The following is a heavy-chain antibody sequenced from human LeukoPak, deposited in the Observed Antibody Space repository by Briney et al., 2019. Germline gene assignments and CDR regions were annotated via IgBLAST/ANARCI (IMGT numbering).Heavy chain of an antibody. CDR2: LYYSGSI. D-gene: IGHD1-20*01. CDR3: ARCRWGPPFLTGTTSPYYFDY. CDR1: GGSFSGYY. J-gene: IGHJ4*02. V-gene: IGHV4-34*01. Sequence: SSETLSLTCAVYGGSFSGYYWSWIRQPPGKGLEWIGSLYYSGSIFYNPSLKRRVTISVDTSKNQFSLILSSVTAADTAVYYCARCRWGPPFLTGTTSPYYFDYWGQGTLVTVSS.